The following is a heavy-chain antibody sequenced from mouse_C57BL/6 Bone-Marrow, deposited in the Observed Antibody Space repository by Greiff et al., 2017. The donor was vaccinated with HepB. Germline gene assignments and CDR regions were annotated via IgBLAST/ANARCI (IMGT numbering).Heavy chain of an antibody. J-gene: IGHJ3*01. Sequence: QVQLQQPGAELVKPGASVKMSCKASGYTFTSYWITWVKQRPGQGLEWIGDIYPGSGSTNYNEKFKSKATLTVDTSSSTAYMQLSSLTSEDSAVYYCARLMGGLIYDGRGFAYWGQGTLVTVSA. D-gene: IGHD2-3*01. CDR3: ARLMGGLIYDGRGFAY. CDR2: IYPGSGST. CDR1: GYTFTSYW. V-gene: IGHV1-55*01.